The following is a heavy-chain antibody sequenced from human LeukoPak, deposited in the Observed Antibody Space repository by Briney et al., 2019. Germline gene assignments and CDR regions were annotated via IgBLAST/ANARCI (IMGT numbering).Heavy chain of an antibody. V-gene: IGHV4-34*01. CDR2: INHSGST. D-gene: IGHD3-22*01. J-gene: IGHJ5*02. Sequence: PSETLSLTCAVYGGSFSGYYWSWIRQPPGKGLEWIGEINHSGSTNYNPSLKSRVTISVDTSKNQFSLKLSSVTAADTAVYYCARHYYDSSGYRPWGQGTLVTVSS. CDR3: ARHYYDSSGYRP. CDR1: GGSFSGYY.